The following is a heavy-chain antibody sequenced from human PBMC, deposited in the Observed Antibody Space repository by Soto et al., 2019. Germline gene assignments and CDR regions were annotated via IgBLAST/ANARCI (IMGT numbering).Heavy chain of an antibody. D-gene: IGHD1-20*01. CDR3: AREEVSARRHYGMDV. CDR1: GFTFSSYA. J-gene: IGHJ6*02. CDR2: ISYDGSNK. V-gene: IGHV3-30-3*01. Sequence: QVQLVESGGGVVQPGRSLRLSCAASGFTFSSYAMHWVRQAPGKGLEWVAIISYDGSNKYYADSVKGRFTISRDNSKNTLYLQMNGLRAEDTAVYYCAREEVSARRHYGMDVWGQVTTVTVSS.